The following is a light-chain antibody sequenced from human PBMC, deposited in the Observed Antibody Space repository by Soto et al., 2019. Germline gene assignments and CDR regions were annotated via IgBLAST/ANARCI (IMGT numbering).Light chain of an antibody. CDR2: AAS. Sequence: DNQMTQSPSSLSASVGDRVTITCRASQSISSYLNWYQQKPGKAPKLLIYAASSLQSGVPSRFSGSGSGTEFTLTISSLQPDDFAVYYCQQYGSSPITFGQGTLLEI. CDR1: QSISSY. CDR3: QQYGSSPIT. J-gene: IGKJ5*01. V-gene: IGKV1-39*01.